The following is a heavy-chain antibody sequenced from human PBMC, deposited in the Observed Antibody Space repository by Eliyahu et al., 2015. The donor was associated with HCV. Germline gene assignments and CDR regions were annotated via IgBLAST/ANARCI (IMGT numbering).Heavy chain of an antibody. CDR2: ISYSGST. D-gene: IGHD6-19*01. Sequence: QVQLQESGPGLVKPSETLSLTCTVSGASISSYYWSWIRQPPGKGLEWIGYISYSGSTRYNPSLKSRVTISVDTSKTQFSLKLTSVTAADTAVYYCAREYSRGWNWFDPWGQGTLVTVSS. CDR1: GASISSYY. J-gene: IGHJ5*02. V-gene: IGHV4-59*12. CDR3: AREYSRGWNWFDP.